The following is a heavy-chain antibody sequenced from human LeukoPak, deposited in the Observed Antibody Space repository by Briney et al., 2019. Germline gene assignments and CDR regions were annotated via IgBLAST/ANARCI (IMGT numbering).Heavy chain of an antibody. D-gene: IGHD3-16*02. CDR3: ARGRLDYDYVWGSYRSPPRLDY. V-gene: IGHV4-59*12. CDR2: IYYSGST. Sequence: PSETLSLTCTVCGGSISSYYWSWIRQPPGKGLAWIGYIYYSGSTNYNPSLKSRVTISVDTSKNQFSLKLSSVTAADTAVYYCARGRLDYDYVWGSYRSPPRLDYWGQGTLVTVSS. CDR1: GGSISSYY. J-gene: IGHJ4*02.